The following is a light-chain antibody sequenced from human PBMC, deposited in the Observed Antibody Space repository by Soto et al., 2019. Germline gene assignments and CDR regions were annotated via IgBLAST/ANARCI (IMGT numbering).Light chain of an antibody. CDR1: QGVSNY. J-gene: IGKJ3*01. CDR3: QKYNNDLTT. CDR2: EST. V-gene: IGKV1-27*01. Sequence: DIQMTQSPSSLSASVGDRVTIACRASQGVSNYLAWYQQKPGKVPQLLIYESTTLQSGVPSRYSGTGSWTDFTLTVSSLQPEDVSTYYSQKYNNDLTTFAPGTKVDI.